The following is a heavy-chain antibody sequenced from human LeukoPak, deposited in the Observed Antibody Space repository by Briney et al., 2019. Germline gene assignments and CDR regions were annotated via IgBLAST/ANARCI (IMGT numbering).Heavy chain of an antibody. CDR1: GFAFSSSA. D-gene: IGHD3-3*01. CDR2: ISYDESNK. V-gene: IGHV3-30*03. J-gene: IGHJ6*02. Sequence: GGSLRLSRAASGFAFSSSAMDWVRQAPGKGLEWVAFISYDESNKYYADSVKGRFTISRDNSKNTLYLQMNSLRAEDTAVYYCARGTDTKPFWSGYWVDVWGQGTTVTVSS. CDR3: ARGTDTKPFWSGYWVDV.